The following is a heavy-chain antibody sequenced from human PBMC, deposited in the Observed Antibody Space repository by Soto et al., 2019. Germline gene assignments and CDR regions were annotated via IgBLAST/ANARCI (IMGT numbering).Heavy chain of an antibody. CDR3: ATSDSTKIVVTTYYAMDV. Sequence: QVQLVQSGAEVKKPGSSVKVSCKASGGSLSNYGISWVRQAPGQGLEWMGAIIPVFGTPNYAQKFQDRVTITADESTTTVYMEVTSLSSEDTAVYYCATSDSTKIVVTTYYAMDVWGQGTTVTVSS. V-gene: IGHV1-69*12. J-gene: IGHJ6*02. CDR2: IIPVFGTP. D-gene: IGHD3-22*01. CDR1: GGSLSNYG.